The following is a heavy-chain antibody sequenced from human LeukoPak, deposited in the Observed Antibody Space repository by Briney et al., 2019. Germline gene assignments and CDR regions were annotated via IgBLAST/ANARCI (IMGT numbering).Heavy chain of an antibody. CDR2: IYYSGST. Sequence: SETLSLTCTVSGGSISSGGYYWSWIRQHPGKGLEWIGYIYYSGSTYYNPSLKSRVTISVDTSKNQFSLKLSSVTAAGTAVYYCARDQRIINPVSNAFDIWGQGTMVTVSS. V-gene: IGHV4-31*03. CDR1: GGSISSGGYY. J-gene: IGHJ3*02. CDR3: ARDQRIINPVSNAFDI. D-gene: IGHD1-14*01.